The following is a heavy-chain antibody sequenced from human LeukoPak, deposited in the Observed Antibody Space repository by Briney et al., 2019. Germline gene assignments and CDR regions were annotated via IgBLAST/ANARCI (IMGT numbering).Heavy chain of an antibody. J-gene: IGHJ4*02. V-gene: IGHV6-1*01. Sequence: SQTLSLICAISGDSVSSNSAAWNWIRQSPSRGLEWLGRTYYRSKWYNDYAVSVKSRITINPDTSKNQFSLQLNSVTPEDTAVYYCARARSIAARREDKYYFDYWGQGTLVTVSS. CDR1: GDSVSSNSAA. CDR2: TYYRSKWYN. D-gene: IGHD6-6*01. CDR3: ARARSIAARREDKYYFDY.